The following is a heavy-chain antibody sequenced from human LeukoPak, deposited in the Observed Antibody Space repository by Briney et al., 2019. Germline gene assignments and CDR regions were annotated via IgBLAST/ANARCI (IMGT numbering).Heavy chain of an antibody. V-gene: IGHV4-39*07. CDR3: ARTSAMVRGFLPHWFDP. D-gene: IGHD3-10*01. J-gene: IGHJ5*02. CDR2: IYYSGST. CDR1: GGSISSSSYY. Sequence: SETLSLTCTVSGGSISSSSYYWGWIRQPPGKGREWIGSIYYSGSTYYNSSLKSRVTISVDTSKNQFSLKLSSVTAADTAVYYCARTSAMVRGFLPHWFDPWGQGTLVTVSS.